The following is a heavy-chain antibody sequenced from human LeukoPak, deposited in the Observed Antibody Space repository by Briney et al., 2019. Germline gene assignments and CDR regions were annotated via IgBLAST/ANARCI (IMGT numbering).Heavy chain of an antibody. Sequence: GGSLRLSCAAFGFTFSTFGMTWVRQAPGKGLEWVSSISGSDDATYYADSVKGRFTISRDSSKNTLYLQMDSLRAEDSAVYYCAKDRPYGSSWYGAGDYWGQGTLVTVSS. CDR1: GFTFSTFG. D-gene: IGHD6-13*01. CDR2: ISGSDDAT. V-gene: IGHV3-23*01. CDR3: AKDRPYGSSWYGAGDY. J-gene: IGHJ4*02.